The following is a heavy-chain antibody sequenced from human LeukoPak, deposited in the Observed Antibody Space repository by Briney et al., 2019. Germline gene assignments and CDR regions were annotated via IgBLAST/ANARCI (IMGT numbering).Heavy chain of an antibody. CDR2: INHSGGGT. CDR3: ARETDIAAAANYFDY. Sequence: ASVKVSCKASGYTFTSYYIHWVRQAPGQGLEWMGIINHSGGGTTYAQKFQGRVTMTRDMSTSTVYMELSSLRSEDTAVYYCARETDIAAAANYFDYWGQGTLVTVSS. CDR1: GYTFTSYY. J-gene: IGHJ4*02. D-gene: IGHD6-13*01. V-gene: IGHV1-46*01.